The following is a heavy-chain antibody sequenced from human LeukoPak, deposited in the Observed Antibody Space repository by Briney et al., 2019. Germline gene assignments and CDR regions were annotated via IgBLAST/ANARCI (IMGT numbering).Heavy chain of an antibody. V-gene: IGHV4-34*01. CDR2: INHSGST. CDR3: ASIGVVPAAINY. J-gene: IGHJ4*02. D-gene: IGHD2-2*02. Sequence: SETLSLTYAVYGGSFSGYYWSWIRQPPGKGLQWIGEINHSGSTNYNPSPKSRVTISVDTSKNQFSLKLSSVTAADTAVYYCASIGVVPAAINYWGQGTLVTVSS. CDR1: GGSFSGYY.